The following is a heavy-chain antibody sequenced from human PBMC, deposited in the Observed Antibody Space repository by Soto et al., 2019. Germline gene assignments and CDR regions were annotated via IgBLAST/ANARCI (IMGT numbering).Heavy chain of an antibody. D-gene: IGHD6-13*01. J-gene: IGHJ6*03. V-gene: IGHV1-18*01. CDR3: ARAEAAGPGGPDRYYYYYYMDV. Sequence: QVQLVQSGAEVKKPGASVKVSCKASGYTFTSYGISWVRQAPGQGLEWMGWISAYNGNTNYAQKPQGRVTMTTDTSTSTAYMELRSLRSDDTAAYYCARAEAAGPGGPDRYYYYYYMDVWGKGTTVTVSS. CDR1: GYTFTSYG. CDR2: ISAYNGNT.